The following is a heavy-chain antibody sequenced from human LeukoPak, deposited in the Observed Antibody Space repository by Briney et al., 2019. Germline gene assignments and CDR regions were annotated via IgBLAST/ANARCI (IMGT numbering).Heavy chain of an antibody. CDR3: ARDHGYGGYAEITYYFDY. J-gene: IGHJ4*02. V-gene: IGHV3-30-3*01. Sequence: GGSLRLSCAASGFTFSSYAMHWVRQAPGKGLEWVAVISCDGSNKYYADSVKGRFTISRDNSKNTLYLQMNSLRAEDTAVYYCARDHGYGGYAEITYYFDYWGQGTLVTVSS. CDR2: ISCDGSNK. D-gene: IGHD5-12*01. CDR1: GFTFSSYA.